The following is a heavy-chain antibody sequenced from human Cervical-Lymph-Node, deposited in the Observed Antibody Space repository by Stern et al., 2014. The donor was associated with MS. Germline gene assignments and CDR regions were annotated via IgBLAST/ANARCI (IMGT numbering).Heavy chain of an antibody. CDR3: ASEYGISSEFTLDY. Sequence: QVQLVESGAEVKKPGASVKVSCKGSGYMFSGYYLHWVRQAPGQGLEWMGWINPNSGVTDYAQKLQGRVTLTRDTSISTAYMELSRLTYDDTAVYYCASEYGISSEFTLDYWGQGTRVTVSS. CDR1: GYMFSGYY. V-gene: IGHV1-2*02. D-gene: IGHD6-6*01. CDR2: INPNSGVT. J-gene: IGHJ4*02.